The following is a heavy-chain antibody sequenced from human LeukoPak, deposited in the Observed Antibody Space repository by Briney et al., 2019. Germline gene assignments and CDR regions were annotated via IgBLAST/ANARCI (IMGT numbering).Heavy chain of an antibody. D-gene: IGHD7-27*01. J-gene: IGHJ4*02. CDR3: AGRAGDWFHFDY. V-gene: IGHV3-30*03. CDR1: GFTFSSYG. Sequence: GGSLRLSCAASGFTFSSYGMHWVRQAPGKGLEWVAVISYDGSNKYYADSVKGRFAISRDNSKNTQYLQMNSLRAEDTAVYYCAGRAGDWFHFDYWGQGTLVTVSS. CDR2: ISYDGSNK.